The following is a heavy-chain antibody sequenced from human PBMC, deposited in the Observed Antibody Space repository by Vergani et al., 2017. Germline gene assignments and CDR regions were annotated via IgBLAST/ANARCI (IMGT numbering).Heavy chain of an antibody. CDR3: ARGRSGSYYYGRDV. V-gene: IGHV3-33*01. CDR1: GFTFSSYG. J-gene: IGHJ6*02. CDR2: IWYDGSNK. D-gene: IGHD1-26*01. Sequence: QVQLVESGGGVVQPGRSLRLSCAASGFTFSSYGMHWVRQAPGKGLEWVAVIWYDGSNKDYADSVKGRFPISRDNSKNTLYLQMNSLRAEDTAVYYCARGRSGSYYYGRDVWGQGP.